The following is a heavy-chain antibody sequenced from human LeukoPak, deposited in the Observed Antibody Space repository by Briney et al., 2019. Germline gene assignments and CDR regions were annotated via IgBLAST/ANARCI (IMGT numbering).Heavy chain of an antibody. J-gene: IGHJ3*02. Sequence: PGGSLRLSCAASGFTFSSYWMHWVRQAPAKGLVWVSRINSDGSSTSYADSVKGRFTISRDNAKNTLYLQMNSLRAEDTAVYYCARAWYAAFDIWGQGTMVTDSS. CDR1: GFTFSSYW. D-gene: IGHD2-15*01. CDR2: INSDGSST. CDR3: ARAWYAAFDI. V-gene: IGHV3-74*01.